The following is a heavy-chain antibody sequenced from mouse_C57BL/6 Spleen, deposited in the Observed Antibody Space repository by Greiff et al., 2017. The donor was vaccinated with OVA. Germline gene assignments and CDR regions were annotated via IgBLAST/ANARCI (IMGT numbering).Heavy chain of an antibody. J-gene: IGHJ2*01. CDR2: ISYDGSN. CDR3: AKTTVVEASYFDY. Sequence: EVQLQESGPGLVKPSQSLSLTCSVTGYSITSGYYWNWIRQFPGNKLEWMGYISYDGSNNYNPSLKNRISITRDTSKNQFFLKLNSVTTEDTATYYCAKTTVVEASYFDYWGQGTTLTVSS. CDR1: GYSITSGYY. V-gene: IGHV3-6*01. D-gene: IGHD1-1*01.